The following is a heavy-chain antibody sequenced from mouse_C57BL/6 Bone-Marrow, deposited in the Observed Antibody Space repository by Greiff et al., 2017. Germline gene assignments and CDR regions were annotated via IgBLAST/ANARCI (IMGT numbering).Heavy chain of an antibody. V-gene: IGHV1-19*01. CDR1: GYTFTDYY. CDR2: INPYNGGT. Sequence: EVKLMESGPVLVKPGASVKMSCKASGYTFTDYYMNWVKQSHGKSLEWIGVINPYNGGTSYNQKFKGKATLTVDKSSSTAYMALNSLTSEDSAVYYCARSYFDYWGQGTTLTVSS. CDR3: ARSYFDY. J-gene: IGHJ2*01.